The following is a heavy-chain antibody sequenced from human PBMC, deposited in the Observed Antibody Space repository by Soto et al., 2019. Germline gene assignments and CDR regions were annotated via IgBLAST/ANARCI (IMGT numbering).Heavy chain of an antibody. CDR3: ATDTGSYFGSG. Sequence: ASGKVSCKASWYTITAHLFHLVRQAPGQGLEWMGWINPKSGGTDYSQKFQDRVTMSRDTSIKSAYREMSRLTSAATAVYFCATDTGSYFGSGCGRGTLVTFSS. CDR1: WYTITAHL. J-gene: IGHJ4*02. V-gene: IGHV1-2*02. D-gene: IGHD3-10*01. CDR2: INPKSGGT.